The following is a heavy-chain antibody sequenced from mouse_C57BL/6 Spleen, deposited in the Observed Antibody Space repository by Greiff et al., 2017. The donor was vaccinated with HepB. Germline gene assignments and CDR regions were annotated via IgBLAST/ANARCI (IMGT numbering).Heavy chain of an antibody. J-gene: IGHJ4*01. V-gene: IGHV5-15*01. CDR3: ARLYGYDPYYYAMDY. CDR1: GFTFSDYG. Sequence: EVQGVESGGGLVQPGGSLKLSCAASGFTFSDYGMAWVRQAPRKGPEWVAFISNLAYSIYYADTVTGRFTISRENAKNTLYLEMSSLRSEDTAMYYCARLYGYDPYYYAMDYWGQGTSVTVSS. D-gene: IGHD2-2*01. CDR2: ISNLAYSI.